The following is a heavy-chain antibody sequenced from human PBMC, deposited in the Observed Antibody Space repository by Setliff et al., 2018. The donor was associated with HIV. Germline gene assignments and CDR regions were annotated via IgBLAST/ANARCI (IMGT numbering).Heavy chain of an antibody. V-gene: IGHV1-2*02. D-gene: IGHD3-22*01. CDR2: INHNSGGG. Sequence: ASVKVSCKASGYTFTGHDLHWVRQAPGQGLEWMGWINHNSGGGNYAQKFQGRVTMTRDTSITTAYMELSRLRSDDTAVYYCARVGGTYSYDTDGFFSFYFEIWGRGTLVTVSS. CDR3: ARVGGTYSYDTDGFFSFYFEI. CDR1: GYTFTGHD. J-gene: IGHJ4*02.